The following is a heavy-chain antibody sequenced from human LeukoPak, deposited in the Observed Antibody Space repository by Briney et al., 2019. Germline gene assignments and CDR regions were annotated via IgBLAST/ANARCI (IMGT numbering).Heavy chain of an antibody. D-gene: IGHD2-8*01. CDR3: AKSGGYCTNGICYHFDY. CDR1: GFTFSTFG. J-gene: IGHJ4*02. Sequence: GGSLRLSCAASGFTFSTFGMHWVRQASGKGLEWVAVISDDGTYTYYIDSVKGRFTISRDNSKNTLFLQMNGLRAEDTAVYYCAKSGGYCTNGICYHFDYWGQRTLVTVSS. V-gene: IGHV3-30*18. CDR2: ISDDGTYT.